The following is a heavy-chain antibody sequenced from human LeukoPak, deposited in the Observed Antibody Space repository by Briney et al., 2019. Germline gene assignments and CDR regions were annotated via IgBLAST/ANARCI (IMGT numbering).Heavy chain of an antibody. Sequence: SETLSLTCTVSGGSISSYYWSCIRQPPGKGLEWIGYIYYSGSTNYNPSLKSRVTISVDTSKNQFSLKLSSVTAADTAVYYCARDTSGYSNGWFDPRGQGTLVTVSS. CDR2: IYYSGST. CDR1: GGSISSYY. V-gene: IGHV4-59*01. CDR3: ARDTSGYSNGWFDP. D-gene: IGHD4-11*01. J-gene: IGHJ5*02.